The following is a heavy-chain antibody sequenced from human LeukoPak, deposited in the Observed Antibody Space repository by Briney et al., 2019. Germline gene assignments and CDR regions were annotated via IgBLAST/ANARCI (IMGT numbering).Heavy chain of an antibody. CDR1: GFTVSSNY. V-gene: IGHV3-53*01. J-gene: IGHJ4*02. Sequence: GGSLRLSCAASGFTVSSNYMSWVRQAPGKGLEWVSVIYSGGSTYYADSVKGRFTISRDNPKNTLYLQMNSLRAEDTAVYYCARARVNRVVVPAALFDYWGQGTLVTVSS. D-gene: IGHD2-2*01. CDR3: ARARVNRVVVPAALFDY. CDR2: IYSGGST.